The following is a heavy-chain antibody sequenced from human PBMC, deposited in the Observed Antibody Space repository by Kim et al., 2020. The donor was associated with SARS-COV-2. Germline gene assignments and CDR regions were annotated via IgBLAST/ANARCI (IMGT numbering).Heavy chain of an antibody. CDR2: ISYDGSNK. V-gene: IGHV3-30*18. D-gene: IGHD6-6*01. CDR3: AKDSLDEAGQGDRMYSSSSLGY. CDR1: GFTFSSYG. J-gene: IGHJ4*02. Sequence: GGSLRLSCAASGFTFSSYGMHWVRQAPGKGLEWVAVISYDGSNKYYADSVKGRFTISRDNSKNTLYLQMNSLRAEDTAVYYCAKDSLDEAGQGDRMYSSSSLGYWGQGTLVTVSS.